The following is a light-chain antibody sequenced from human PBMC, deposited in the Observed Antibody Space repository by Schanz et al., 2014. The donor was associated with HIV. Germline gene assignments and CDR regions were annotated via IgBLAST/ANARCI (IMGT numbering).Light chain of an antibody. J-gene: IGKJ4*02. CDR3: QHFGDSRGT. CDR1: QSVSSY. Sequence: EIVLTQSPATLSLSPGERATLSCRASQSVSSYLAWYQQKPGQAPRLLIYDASNRATGIPDRFSASGSGADSTLTISRVEPEDFAVYYCQHFGDSRGTFGGGTKVDI. V-gene: IGKV3-11*01. CDR2: DAS.